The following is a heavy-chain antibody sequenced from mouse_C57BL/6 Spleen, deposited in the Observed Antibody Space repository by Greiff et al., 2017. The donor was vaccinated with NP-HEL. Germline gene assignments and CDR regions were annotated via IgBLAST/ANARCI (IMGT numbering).Heavy chain of an antibody. D-gene: IGHD1-1*01. V-gene: IGHV5-4*01. CDR3: AREGVYYYGSSPAWFAY. CDR2: ISDGGSYT. Sequence: EVKLMESGGGLVKPGGSLKLSCAASGFTFSSYAMSWVRQTPEKRLEWVATISDGGSYTYYPDNVKGRFTISRDNAKNNLYLQMSHLKSEDTAMYYCAREGVYYYGSSPAWFAYWGQGTLVTVSA. J-gene: IGHJ3*01. CDR1: GFTFSSYA.